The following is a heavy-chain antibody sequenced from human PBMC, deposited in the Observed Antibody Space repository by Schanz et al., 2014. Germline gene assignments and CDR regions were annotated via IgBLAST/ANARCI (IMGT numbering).Heavy chain of an antibody. V-gene: IGHV1-69*02. Sequence: QVQLVQSGGEMKKPGSSVKVSCKASGGTFSSDTFSWVRQAPGQGLEWMGRIVPIAGITNYAQRFQGRVTITADKSSDTAYMELSSLRSEDTAVYYCARGRTFDYWGQGPLVTVSS. J-gene: IGHJ4*02. CDR2: IVPIAGIT. CDR3: ARGRTFDY. CDR1: GGTFSSDT.